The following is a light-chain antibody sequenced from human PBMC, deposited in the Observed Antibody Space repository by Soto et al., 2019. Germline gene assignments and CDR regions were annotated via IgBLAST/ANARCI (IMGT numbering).Light chain of an antibody. CDR1: QSLVYNDGNTY. CDR2: KVS. V-gene: IGKV2-30*01. J-gene: IGKJ4*01. Sequence: DVVMTQSPLSLPVTLGQPASISCRSSQSLVYNDGNTYLNWFQQRPGQSPRRLIYKVSNRDSGVPDRFSGGGSGTDFTLKISRVEAEDVGVYYCMQGTHWPLTFGGGTKVEIK. CDR3: MQGTHWPLT.